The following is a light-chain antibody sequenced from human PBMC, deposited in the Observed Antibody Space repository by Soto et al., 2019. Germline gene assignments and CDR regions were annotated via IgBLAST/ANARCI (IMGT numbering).Light chain of an antibody. CDR1: QTVTSSY. Sequence: EIMLTQSAGTLSLSPGERATLSCRASQTVTSSYLAWYQQKPGQAPRLLIYGASSRATGIPDRFRGSGSGTDFTLTISSLQPEDFATYYCLQDYNYPLTFGQGTKVDI. J-gene: IGKJ1*01. CDR3: LQDYNYPLT. CDR2: GAS. V-gene: IGKV3-20*01.